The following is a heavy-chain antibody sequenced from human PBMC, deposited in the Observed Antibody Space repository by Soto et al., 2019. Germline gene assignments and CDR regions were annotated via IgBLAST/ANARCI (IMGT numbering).Heavy chain of an antibody. CDR2: IIPIFGTA. CDR3: ARVKGLWTPFDY. Sequence: SVKVSCKASGGTFSSYAISWVRQAPGQGLEWMGGIIPIFGTANYAQKFQGRVTITADESTSTAYMELSSLRSEDTAVYYCARVKGLWTPFDYWGQGTLVTVSS. J-gene: IGHJ4*02. CDR1: GGTFSSYA. D-gene: IGHD3-10*01. V-gene: IGHV1-69*13.